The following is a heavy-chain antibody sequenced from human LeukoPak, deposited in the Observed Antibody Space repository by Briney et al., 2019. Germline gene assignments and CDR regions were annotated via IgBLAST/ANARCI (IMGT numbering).Heavy chain of an antibody. V-gene: IGHV6-1*01. CDR1: GDSVSSNSAA. CDR3: ARGYYYGSGSYYPWFDY. Sequence: SQTLPLTYAISGDSVSSNSAAWNWIRQSPSRGLEWLGRTYYRSKWYNDYAVSVKSRITINPDTSKNQFSLQLNSVTPEDTAVYYCARGYYYGSGSYYPWFDYWGQGTLVTVSS. CDR2: TYYRSKWYN. J-gene: IGHJ4*02. D-gene: IGHD3-10*01.